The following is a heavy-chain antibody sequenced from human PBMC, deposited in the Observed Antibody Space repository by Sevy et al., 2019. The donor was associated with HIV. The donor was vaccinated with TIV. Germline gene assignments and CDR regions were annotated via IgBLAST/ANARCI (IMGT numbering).Heavy chain of an antibody. D-gene: IGHD2-8*01. Sequence: GGSQRLSCAASGFTFSKYSMSWVRQPPGKGLEWVSTLSFGCGEINYADSVKGRFTISRDNSKSSVYLLMNNLRPEDTAVYYCAREGCTKPHDYWGQGTLVTVSS. J-gene: IGHJ4*02. CDR3: AREGCTKPHDY. CDR2: LSFGCGEI. CDR1: GFTFSKYS. V-gene: IGHV3-23*01.